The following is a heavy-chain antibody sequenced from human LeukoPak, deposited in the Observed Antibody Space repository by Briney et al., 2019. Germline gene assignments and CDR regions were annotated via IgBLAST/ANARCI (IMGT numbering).Heavy chain of an antibody. V-gene: IGHV4-61*02. J-gene: IGHJ5*02. Sequence: SETLSLTCTVSGGSISSGSYYWSWIRQPAGKGLEWIGRIYTSGSTNYNPSLKSRVTISVDTSKNQFSLKLSSVTAADTAVYYCARTIRRVDRALATDRFDPWGQGTLVTVSS. CDR2: IYTSGST. CDR1: GGSISSGSYY. CDR3: ARTIRRVDRALATDRFDP. D-gene: IGHD5-12*01.